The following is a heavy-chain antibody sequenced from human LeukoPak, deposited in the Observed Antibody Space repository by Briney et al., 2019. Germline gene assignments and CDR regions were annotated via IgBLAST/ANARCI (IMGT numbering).Heavy chain of an antibody. V-gene: IGHV4-34*01. CDR2: INHSGST. CDR3: AREVVLMVYATELGYNWFDP. CDR1: GGSFSGYY. D-gene: IGHD2-8*01. J-gene: IGHJ5*02. Sequence: SETLSLTCAVYGGSFSGYYWSWIRQPPGKGLEWIGEINHSGSTNYNPSLKSRVTISVDTSKNQFSLKLSSVTAADTAVYYCAREVVLMVYATELGYNWFDPWGQGTLVTVSS.